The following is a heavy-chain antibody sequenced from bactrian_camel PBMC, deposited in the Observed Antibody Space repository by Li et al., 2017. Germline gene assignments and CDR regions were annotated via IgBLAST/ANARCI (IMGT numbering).Heavy chain of an antibody. CDR1: ELPTV. Sequence: VQLVESGGGSVQAGGSLALSCQFSELPTVMAWFRQFPGKEREGVAAIGSDGSTRYADSVKGRFTTSRDNAKNTLYLQLNNLKPEDSATYYCAASRVGTRCSVTDALEPGHFYWGQGTQVTVS. V-gene: IGHV3S55*01. CDR3: AASRVGTRCSVTDALEPGHFY. J-gene: IGHJ4*01. D-gene: IGHD7*01. CDR2: IGSDGST.